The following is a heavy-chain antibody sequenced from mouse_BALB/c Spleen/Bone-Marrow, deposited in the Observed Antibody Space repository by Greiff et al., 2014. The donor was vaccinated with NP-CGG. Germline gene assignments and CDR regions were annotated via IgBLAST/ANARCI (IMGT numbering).Heavy chain of an antibody. CDR2: IDPANGNT. CDR1: GFNIKDTY. CDR3: ALYYDYDVGY. Sequence: VQLQQSGAELVKPGASVTLSCTASGFNIKDTYMHWVKQRPEQGLEWIGRIDPANGNTKYDPKFQGKATITADTSSNTAYLQLSSLTSEDTAVYYCALYYDYDVGYWGQGTTLTVSS. V-gene: IGHV14-3*02. J-gene: IGHJ2*01. D-gene: IGHD2-4*01.